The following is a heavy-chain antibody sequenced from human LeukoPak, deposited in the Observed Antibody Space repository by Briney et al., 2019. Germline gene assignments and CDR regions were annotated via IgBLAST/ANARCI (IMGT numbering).Heavy chain of an antibody. V-gene: IGHV4-39*01. J-gene: IGHJ4*02. CDR1: GGSISSSSYY. Sequence: SETLSLTCTVSGGSISSSSYYWGWIRQPPGKGLEWIGSIYYSGSTYYNPSLKSRFTISVDTSKNQFSLKLSSVTAADTAVYYCARPGIVGAPGYFDYWGQGTLVTVSS. D-gene: IGHD1-26*01. CDR3: ARPGIVGAPGYFDY. CDR2: IYYSGST.